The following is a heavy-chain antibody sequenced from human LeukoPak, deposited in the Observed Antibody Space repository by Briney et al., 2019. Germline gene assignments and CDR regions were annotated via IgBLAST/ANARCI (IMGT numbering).Heavy chain of an antibody. V-gene: IGHV1-69*10. CDR1: GGTFSSYA. CDR2: IIPIFGIA. D-gene: IGHD2-2*01. J-gene: IGHJ4*02. Sequence: GASVKVSCKASGGTFSSYAISWVRQAPGQGLEWMGGIIPIFGIANYAQKFQGRVTITADKSTSTAYMELSSLRSEDTAVYYCARDFCLSSTSCYASDYWGQGTLVTVSS. CDR3: ARDFCLSSTSCYASDY.